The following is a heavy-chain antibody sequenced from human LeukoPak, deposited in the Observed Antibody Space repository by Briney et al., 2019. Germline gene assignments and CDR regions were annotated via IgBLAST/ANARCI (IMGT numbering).Heavy chain of an antibody. CDR3: ARLDSSGYYYYGMDV. D-gene: IGHD3-22*01. CDR1: GYSFSSHW. V-gene: IGHV5-51*01. Sequence: GESLKISCQGSGYSFSSHWIGWVRQMPGKGLEWMGIIYPGDSDTRYSPSFQGQVTISAGKSISTAYLQWSSLKASDTAMYYCARLDSSGYYYYGMDVWGQGTTVTVSS. J-gene: IGHJ6*02. CDR2: IYPGDSDT.